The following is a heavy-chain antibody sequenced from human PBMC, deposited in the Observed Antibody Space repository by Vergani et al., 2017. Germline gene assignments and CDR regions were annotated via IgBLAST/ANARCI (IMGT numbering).Heavy chain of an antibody. D-gene: IGHD3-3*01. Sequence: VQLVESGGGVVQPGRSLRLSCAASGFTFSSYSMNWVRQAPGKGLEWVSSISSSSSYIYYADSVKGRFTISRDNAKNSLYLQMNSLRAEDTAVYYCARDKRGTFYDFWSSDAFDIWGQGTMVTVSS. CDR3: ARDKRGTFYDFWSSDAFDI. CDR2: ISSSSSYI. CDR1: GFTFSSYS. V-gene: IGHV3-21*01. J-gene: IGHJ3*02.